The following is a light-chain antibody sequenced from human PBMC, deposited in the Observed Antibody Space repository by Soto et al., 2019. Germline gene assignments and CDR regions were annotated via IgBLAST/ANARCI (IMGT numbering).Light chain of an antibody. V-gene: IGKV3D-15*01. CDR1: QSVPNSY. CDR2: GAS. CDR3: QQYNNWPAIT. J-gene: IGKJ5*01. Sequence: QSPSTLSLYTGERATLSCRASQSVPNSYLACYQQKPGQPPRLVISGASTRAPGIPARFSGFGSGTDFTLTISSLQSEDFAIYYCQQYNNWPAITFGQGTRLAIK.